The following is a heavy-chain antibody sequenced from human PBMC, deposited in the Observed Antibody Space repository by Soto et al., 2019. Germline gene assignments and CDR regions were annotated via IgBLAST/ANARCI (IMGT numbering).Heavy chain of an antibody. CDR1: GFTFNNYW. CDR3: GRHPRDIYYAIFDF. V-gene: IGHV3-7*02. D-gene: IGHD3-10*01. CDR2: IKKAGSGK. J-gene: IGHJ4*02. Sequence: EVQLVESGGDLVQPGGSLRLSCAASGFTFNNYWMSWVRQTPGKGLEWVANIKKAGSGKYYEDSVKGRFTISRDNTKKDTFVKLNSLGAADPAVYYCGRHPRDIYYAIFDFWGQGSLVTVSS.